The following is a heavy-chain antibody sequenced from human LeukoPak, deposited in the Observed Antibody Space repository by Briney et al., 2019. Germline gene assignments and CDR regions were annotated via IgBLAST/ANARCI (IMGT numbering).Heavy chain of an antibody. Sequence: SVKVSCKASGGTFSSYAISWVRQSPGQGLEWMGGLIPIFGTANYAQKFQGRVKITADKSTSTAYMELSSLRSEDTAVYYCARARGSTYYYGSGPYYYYGMDVWGKGPTVTVTA. CDR1: GGTFSSYA. J-gene: IGHJ6*04. D-gene: IGHD3-10*01. CDR2: LIPIFGTA. CDR3: ARARGSTYYYGSGPYYYYGMDV. V-gene: IGHV1-69*06.